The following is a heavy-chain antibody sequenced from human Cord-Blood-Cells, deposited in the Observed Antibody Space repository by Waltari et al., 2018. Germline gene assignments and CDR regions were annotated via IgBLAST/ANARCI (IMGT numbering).Heavy chain of an antibody. CDR3: ARPAALIAARPGAFDI. CDR2: TYPGDSDT. D-gene: IGHD6-6*01. V-gene: IGHV5-51*01. CDR1: GYSFTSYW. J-gene: IGHJ3*02. Sequence: EVQLVQSGAEVTKPGESLKISCMGSGYSFTSYWTGWVRQLHGKGLEWMGTTYPGDSDTRYSPAFQGQVTISADKSISTAYLQWSSLKASDTAMYYCARPAALIAARPGAFDIWGQGTMVTVSS.